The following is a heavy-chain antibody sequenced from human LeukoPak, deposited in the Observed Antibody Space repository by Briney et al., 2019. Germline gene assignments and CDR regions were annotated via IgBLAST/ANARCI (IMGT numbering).Heavy chain of an antibody. V-gene: IGHV1-18*01. Sequence: ASVKVSCKASGYTFTSYGISWVRQSPGQGLEWMGWISAYNGNTNYAQKLQGRVTMTTDTSTSTAYMELRSLRSDDTAVYYCARDLSNWGVPRNSDYWGQGTLVTVSS. CDR3: ARDLSNWGVPRNSDY. CDR1: GYTFTSYG. D-gene: IGHD7-27*01. J-gene: IGHJ4*02. CDR2: ISAYNGNT.